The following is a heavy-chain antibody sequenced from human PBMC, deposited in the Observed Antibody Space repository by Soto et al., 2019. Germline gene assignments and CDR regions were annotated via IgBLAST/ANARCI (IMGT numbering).Heavy chain of an antibody. J-gene: IGHJ5*02. CDR3: ARDLRGRRSGRFDP. Sequence: QVQLQESGPGLVKPSETLSLTCTLSGDPITSGGFYWTWIRQHPAKGLEWIGYIYYSGVTYYNPSLKSRESISVDTSKNQFSLNLISVSAADTAMYYCARDLRGRRSGRFDPWGQGTLVNVSS. CDR2: IYYSGVT. V-gene: IGHV4-31*03. CDR1: GDPITSGGFY. D-gene: IGHD3-10*01.